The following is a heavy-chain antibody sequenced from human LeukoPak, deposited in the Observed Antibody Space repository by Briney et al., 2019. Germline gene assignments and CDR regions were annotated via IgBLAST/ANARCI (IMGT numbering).Heavy chain of an antibody. D-gene: IGHD6-19*01. CDR1: GFTFSSYG. CDR2: ISYDGSNK. Sequence: GGSLRLSCAAFGFTFSSYGMHWVRQAPGKGLEWVAVISYDGSNKFYVDSVKGRFTISRDNSKNTLYLQMNSLRAEDTAVYYCAKDKDSGYFDYWGQGILVTVSS. J-gene: IGHJ4*02. V-gene: IGHV3-30*18. CDR3: AKDKDSGYFDY.